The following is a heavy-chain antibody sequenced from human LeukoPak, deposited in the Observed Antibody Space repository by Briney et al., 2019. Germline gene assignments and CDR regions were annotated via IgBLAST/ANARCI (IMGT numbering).Heavy chain of an antibody. J-gene: IGHJ6*02. D-gene: IGHD2-15*01. CDR3: ARDSEGLLPTKYYYYYGGMDV. V-gene: IGHV1-69*13. Sequence: EASVTVSCKASGGTCSSYAINWVRQAPGQGLEWMGGIIPIFGTANYAQKFQGRVTITADESTSTAYMELSSLRSEDTAVYYCARDSEGLLPTKYYYYYGGMDVWGQGIMVTVS. CDR2: IIPIFGTA. CDR1: GGTCSSYA.